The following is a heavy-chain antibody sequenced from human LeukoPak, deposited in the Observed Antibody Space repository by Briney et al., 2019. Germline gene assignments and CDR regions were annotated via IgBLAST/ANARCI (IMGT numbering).Heavy chain of an antibody. D-gene: IGHD3-10*01. CDR3: ARVLLWFGEDLGDAFDI. CDR2: TSYDGGDK. J-gene: IGHJ3*02. Sequence: QPGRSLRLSCAASGFTFSTYAIHWVRQAPGKGLEWVAVTSYDGGDKYYADSVKGRFTISRDNSKNTVSLEMNSLRAEDTAVYYCARVLLWFGEDLGDAFDIWGQGTIVTVSS. CDR1: GFTFSTYA. V-gene: IGHV3-30*04.